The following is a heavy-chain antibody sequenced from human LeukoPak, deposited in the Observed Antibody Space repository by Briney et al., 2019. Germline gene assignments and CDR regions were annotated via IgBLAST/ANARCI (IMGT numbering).Heavy chain of an antibody. D-gene: IGHD6-13*01. V-gene: IGHV1-46*01. CDR2: INPSGGST. CDR1: GYTVTSYY. CDR3: ARGGPIAAAADY. Sequence: GASVKVSCKASGYTVTSYYMHWVRQAPGQGLEWMGIINPSGGSTSYAQKLQGRVTMTTDTSTSTAYMELRSLRSDDTAVYYCARGGPIAAAADYWGQGTLVTVSS. J-gene: IGHJ4*02.